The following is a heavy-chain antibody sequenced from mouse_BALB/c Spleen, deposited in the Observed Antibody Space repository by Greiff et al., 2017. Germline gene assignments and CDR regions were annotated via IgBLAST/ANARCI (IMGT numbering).Heavy chain of an antibody. V-gene: IGHV5-6-5*01. CDR3: AREGPSWFAY. J-gene: IGHJ3*01. CDR2: ISSGGST. CDR1: GFTFSSYA. Sequence: DVMLVESGGGLVKPGGSLKLSCAASGFTFSSYAMSWVRQTPEKRLEWVASISSGGSTYYPDSVKGRFTISRDNARNILYLQMSSLRSEDTAMYYCAREGPSWFAYWGQGTLVTVSA.